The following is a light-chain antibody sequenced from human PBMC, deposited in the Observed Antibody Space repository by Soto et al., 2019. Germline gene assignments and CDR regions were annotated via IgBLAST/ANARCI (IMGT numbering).Light chain of an antibody. CDR3: QQRSQXPPL. J-gene: IGKJ5*01. V-gene: IGKV3-11*01. CDR2: DAY. CDR1: QSVGSY. Sequence: EIVLTQSPATLSLSPGERATLSCRASQSVGSYLVWYQQKAGQAPRLLIYDAYNRATGIPARFSGSGSGTDFTLTISSLEPEDFAVYYCQQRSQXPPLFGQGTRLEIK.